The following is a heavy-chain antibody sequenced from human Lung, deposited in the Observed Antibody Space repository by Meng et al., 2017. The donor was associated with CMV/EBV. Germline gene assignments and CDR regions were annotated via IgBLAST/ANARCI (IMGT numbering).Heavy chain of an antibody. CDR3: AKEYPHWNGVERDS. V-gene: IGHV3-30*02. D-gene: IGHD1-1*01. CDR1: GFTFSSYG. CDR2: IRYDGSNK. J-gene: IGHJ4*02. Sequence: GESLKISCAASGFTFSSYGMHWVRQAPGKGLEWVAFIRYDGSNKYYADSVKGRFTISRDNSKNTLYLEMNSLRVEDTAVYYCAKEYPHWNGVERDSWGQGTXVTVSS.